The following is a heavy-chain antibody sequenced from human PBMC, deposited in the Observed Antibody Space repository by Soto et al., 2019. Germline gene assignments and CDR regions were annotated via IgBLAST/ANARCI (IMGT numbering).Heavy chain of an antibody. CDR3: ARDLLTRTHYYDSSGSFYYYYYGMDV. D-gene: IGHD3-22*01. CDR2: IWYDGSNK. Sequence: GWSLGLSCAASGFTFSSYGMHWVRQAPGKGLEWVAVIWYDGSNKYYADSVKGRFTISRDNSKNTLYLQMNSLRAEDTAVYYCARDLLTRTHYYDSSGSFYYYYYGMDVWGQGTTVTVSS. V-gene: IGHV3-33*01. J-gene: IGHJ6*02. CDR1: GFTFSSYG.